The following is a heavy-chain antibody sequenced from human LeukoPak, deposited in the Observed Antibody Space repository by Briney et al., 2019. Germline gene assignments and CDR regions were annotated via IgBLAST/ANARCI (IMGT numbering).Heavy chain of an antibody. CDR3: ARDGYKSTFDY. CDR2: IYTSGSS. V-gene: IGHV4-39*07. J-gene: IGHJ4*02. Sequence: PSETLSLTCTVSGGSISSSSYYWGWIRQPPGKGLEWIGRIYTSGSSNYNPSLKSRVTISVDTSKNQFSLKLRSVTAADTAVYYCARDGYKSTFDYWGQGTLVTVSS. D-gene: IGHD5-24*01. CDR1: GGSISSSSYY.